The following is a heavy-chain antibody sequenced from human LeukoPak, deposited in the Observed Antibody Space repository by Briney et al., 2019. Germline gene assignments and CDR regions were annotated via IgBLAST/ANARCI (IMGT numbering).Heavy chain of an antibody. J-gene: IGHJ6*02. CDR2: INAGNGNT. V-gene: IGHV1-3*01. CDR3: ASQTSAVAGGYYYYGMDV. Sequence: ASVKVSCKASGYTFTTNAMHWVRQAPGQRLEWMGWINAGNGNTKYSQKFQGRVTITRDTSASTAYMELSSLRSEDTAVYYCASQTSAVAGGYYYYGMDVWGQGTTVTVSS. D-gene: IGHD6-19*01. CDR1: GYTFTTNA.